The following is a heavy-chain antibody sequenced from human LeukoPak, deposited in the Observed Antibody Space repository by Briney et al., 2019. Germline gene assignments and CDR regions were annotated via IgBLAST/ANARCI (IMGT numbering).Heavy chain of an antibody. D-gene: IGHD3-16*02. CDR3: AKNALRLGELSSYYFDY. Sequence: GGSLRLSCAASGFTFSSYGMHWVRQAPGKGLEWVAFIRYDGSNKYYADSVKGRFTISRDNSKNTLYLQMNSLRAEDTAVYYGAKNALRLGELSSYYFDYWGQGTLVTVSS. J-gene: IGHJ4*02. CDR2: IRYDGSNK. V-gene: IGHV3-30*02. CDR1: GFTFSSYG.